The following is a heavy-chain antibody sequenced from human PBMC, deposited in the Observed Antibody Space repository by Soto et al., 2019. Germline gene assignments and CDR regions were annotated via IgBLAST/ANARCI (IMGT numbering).Heavy chain of an antibody. CDR3: AVKGRLLDSSSGAFDI. CDR2: ISYDGSNK. J-gene: IGHJ3*02. CDR1: GFTFSSYG. D-gene: IGHD6-13*01. V-gene: IGHV3-30*03. Sequence: HPGGSLRLSCAASGFTFSSYGMHWVRQAPGKGLEWVAVISYDGSNKYYADSVKGRFTISRDNSKNTLYLQMNSLRAEDTAVYYCAVKGRLLDSSSGAFDIWGQGTMVTVSS.